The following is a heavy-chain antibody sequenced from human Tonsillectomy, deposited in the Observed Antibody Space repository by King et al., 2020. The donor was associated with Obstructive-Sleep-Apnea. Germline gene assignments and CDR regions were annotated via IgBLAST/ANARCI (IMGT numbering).Heavy chain of an antibody. Sequence: QLVQSGGGLVQPGGSLRLSCAASGFTFSSCAMNWVRQAPGKGLEWVSAISDSGYSTYYADSVKGRFTISRDNSKNTLYLQMNSLRAEDTAVYYCARGYCRGGTCPPHDYWGQGTLVTVSS. J-gene: IGHJ4*02. CDR2: ISDSGYST. D-gene: IGHD2-15*01. V-gene: IGHV3-23*04. CDR1: GFTFSSCA. CDR3: ARGYCRGGTCPPHDY.